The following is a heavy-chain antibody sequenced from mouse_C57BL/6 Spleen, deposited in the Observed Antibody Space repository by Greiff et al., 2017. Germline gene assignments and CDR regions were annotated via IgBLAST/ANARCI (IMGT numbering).Heavy chain of an antibody. D-gene: IGHD2-2*01. CDR1: GYSITSGYY. Sequence: EVHLVESGPGLVKPSQSLSLTCSVTGYSITSGYYWNWIRQFPGNKLEWMGYISYDGSNNYNPSLKNRISITRDTSKNQVFLKLNSVTTEDTATYYCARDTPIYYGLRAYWGQGTLVTVSA. V-gene: IGHV3-6*01. J-gene: IGHJ3*01. CDR2: ISYDGSN. CDR3: ARDTPIYYGLRAY.